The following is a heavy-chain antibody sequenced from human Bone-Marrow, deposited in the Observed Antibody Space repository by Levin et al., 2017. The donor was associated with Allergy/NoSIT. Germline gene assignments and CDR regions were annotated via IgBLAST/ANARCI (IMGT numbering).Heavy chain of an antibody. J-gene: IGHJ4*02. CDR1: GFTVTTYW. CDR2: INIDETRT. V-gene: IGHV3-74*01. CDR3: SRDTFGPYDF. D-gene: IGHD2/OR15-2a*01. Sequence: QSGGSLRLSCAASGFTVTTYWMHWVRQAPGKGLAWVSRINIDETRTDYVDSVKGRFTISRDNAKNTLYLQMNSLRVEDTAVYYCSRDTFGPYDFWGQGTLVTVSS.